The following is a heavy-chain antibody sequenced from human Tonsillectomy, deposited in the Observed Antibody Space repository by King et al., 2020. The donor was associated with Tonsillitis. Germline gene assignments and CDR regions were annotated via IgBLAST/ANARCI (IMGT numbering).Heavy chain of an antibody. CDR3: AKDAGGGYGY. Sequence: VQLVESGGGVVQPGGSLRLSCAASGFTFNSYGMHWVRQVPGKGLEWVAFIRYDGSNKYYADSVKGRFTISRDNSKNTLYLQMNSLGPEDTAVFYCAKDAGGGYGYWGQGTLVTVST. J-gene: IGHJ4*02. V-gene: IGHV3-30*02. CDR1: GFTFNSYG. D-gene: IGHD3-16*01. CDR2: IRYDGSNK.